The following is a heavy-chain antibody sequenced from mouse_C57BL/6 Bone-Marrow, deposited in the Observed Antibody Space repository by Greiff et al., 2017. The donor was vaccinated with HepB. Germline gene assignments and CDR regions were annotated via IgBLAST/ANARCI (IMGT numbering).Heavy chain of an antibody. V-gene: IGHV1-69*01. J-gene: IGHJ1*03. CDR1: GYTFTSYW. D-gene: IGHD2-2*01. CDR3: AGGYDGDWYFDV. CDR2: IDPSDSYT. Sequence: QVQLHQPGAELVMPGASVKLSCKASGYTFTSYWMHWVKQRPGQGLEWIGEIDPSDSYTNYNQTFKGKSTLTVDKSSSTAYMQLRRLTSEDSAVYYCAGGYDGDWYFDVWGTGTTVTVSS.